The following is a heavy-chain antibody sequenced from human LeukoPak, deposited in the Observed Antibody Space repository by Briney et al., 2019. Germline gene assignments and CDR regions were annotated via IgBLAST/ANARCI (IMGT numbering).Heavy chain of an antibody. CDR1: GFTFSSYG. J-gene: IGHJ4*02. CDR2: ISYDGSNK. D-gene: IGHD6-19*01. Sequence: GGSLRLSCAASGFTFSSYGMHWVRQAPGKGLEWVAVISYDGSNKYYADSVKGRFTTSRDNSKNTLYLQMNSLRAEDTAVYYCAKEDTVAGTTDYWGQGTLVTVSS. CDR3: AKEDTVAGTTDY. V-gene: IGHV3-30*18.